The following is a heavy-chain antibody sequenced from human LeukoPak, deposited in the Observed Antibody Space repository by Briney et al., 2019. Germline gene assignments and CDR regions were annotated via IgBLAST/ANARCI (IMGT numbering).Heavy chain of an antibody. J-gene: IGHJ4*02. CDR1: GFTFWRFW. V-gene: IGHV3-7*02. CDR2: IKEDGSET. Sequence: PGGSLRLSCATSGFTFWRFWMEWARQAPGKGMEWVSNIKEDGSETHYVASAKGRFTISRDNAKNSLFLQVDNLRVEDTAIYYCSRSLNFWGQGTLVTVSP. CDR3: SRSLNF.